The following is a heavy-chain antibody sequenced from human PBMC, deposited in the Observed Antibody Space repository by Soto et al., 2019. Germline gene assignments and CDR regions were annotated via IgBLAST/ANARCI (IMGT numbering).Heavy chain of an antibody. CDR3: ARELGGGSWYFDL. CDR1: GFTFSSYS. Sequence: GGSLRLSCAASGFTFSSYSMNWVRQAPGKGLEWVSSISSSSSYIYYADSVKGRFTISRDNAKNSLYLQMNSLRAEDTAVYYCARELGGGSWYFDLWGRGTLVTVSS. J-gene: IGHJ2*01. CDR2: ISSSSSYI. D-gene: IGHD2-15*01. V-gene: IGHV3-21*01.